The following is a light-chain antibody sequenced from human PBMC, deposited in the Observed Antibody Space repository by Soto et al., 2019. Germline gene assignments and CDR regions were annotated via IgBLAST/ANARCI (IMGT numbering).Light chain of an antibody. Sequence: DLQMNQSPSSVSASVGDRVTITCRASQGISSWLAWYQQKPGKAAKFLLIHIASSLQSGVPSRFSVSGSGTDFTLTISSLQPEDFATYYGQQANSFPLTFAGGTKVEIK. J-gene: IGKJ4*01. CDR3: QQANSFPLT. CDR1: QGISSW. V-gene: IGKV1-12*01. CDR2: IAS.